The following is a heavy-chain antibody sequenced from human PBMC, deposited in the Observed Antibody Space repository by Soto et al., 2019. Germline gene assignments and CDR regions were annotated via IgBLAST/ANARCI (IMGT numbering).Heavy chain of an antibody. CDR1: GFTFSSYA. J-gene: IGHJ6*02. CDR2: ISGSGGST. D-gene: IGHD6-13*01. CDR3: AKGYRSSPYYYYGMDV. Sequence: PGGSLRLSCAASGFTFSSYAMSWVRQAPGKGLEWVSAISGSGGSTYYADSVKGRFTISRDNSKNTPYLQMNSLRAEDTAVYYCAKGYRSSPYYYYGMDVWGQGTTVTVSS. V-gene: IGHV3-23*01.